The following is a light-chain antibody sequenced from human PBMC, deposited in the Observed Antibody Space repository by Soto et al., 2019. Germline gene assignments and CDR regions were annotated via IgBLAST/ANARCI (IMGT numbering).Light chain of an antibody. V-gene: IGKV1-33*01. CDR1: QDISNY. Sequence: DIQMTQSPSSRSASVGDRVSITCQASQDISNYLNWYQQKPGKAPKLLIYDASTLETGVPSRFSGSVSGTDFTFSISSLQPEDIATYYCQQYDNLPTFGQGTKLEIK. CDR2: DAS. J-gene: IGKJ2*01. CDR3: QQYDNLPT.